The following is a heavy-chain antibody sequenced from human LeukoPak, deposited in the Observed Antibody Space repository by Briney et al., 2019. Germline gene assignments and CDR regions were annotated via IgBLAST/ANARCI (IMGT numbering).Heavy chain of an antibody. CDR2: TYYRSKWYN. CDR3: ARGDSNRWHKFDY. V-gene: IGHV6-1*01. Sequence: SQTLSLTCAISGDSVSSNSATWNWIRQSPSRGVEWLGRTYYRSKWYNDYAVSVKGRININADTSKNQLSLHLTSVTPEDTAVYYCARGDSNRWHKFDYWGQGALVTVSS. CDR1: GDSVSSNSAT. D-gene: IGHD6-13*01. J-gene: IGHJ4*02.